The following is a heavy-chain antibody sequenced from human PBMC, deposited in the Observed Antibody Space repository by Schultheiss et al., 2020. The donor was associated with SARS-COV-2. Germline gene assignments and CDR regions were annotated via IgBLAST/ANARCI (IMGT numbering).Heavy chain of an antibody. V-gene: IGHV3-21*01. CDR1: GFTFSSYS. D-gene: IGHD5-24*01. J-gene: IGHJ3*02. Sequence: GGSLRLSCAASGFTFSSYSMNWVRQAPGKGLEWVSSISSSSSYIYYADSVKGRFTISRDNAKNSLYLQMNSLRAEDTAVYYCARDQGEMATKDAFDIWGQGTMVTVSS. CDR2: ISSSSSYI. CDR3: ARDQGEMATKDAFDI.